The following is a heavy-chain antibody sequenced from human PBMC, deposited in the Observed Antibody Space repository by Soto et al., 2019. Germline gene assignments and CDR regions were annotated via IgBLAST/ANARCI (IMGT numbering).Heavy chain of an antibody. J-gene: IGHJ4*02. CDR2: INPDSGAK. CDR3: ARGDYGTGGYPFPYFDY. V-gene: IGHV1-2*02. Sequence: HEHLVQSGAEVKRPGASLKVSCKASGYSFTGYYIHWVRQAPGQGLEWMGWINPDSGAKNYAQNFQGRVTLTSDTSVSPASMDLTSLTSDDTAVYYCARGDYGTGGYPFPYFDYWGQGTLVIVSS. D-gene: IGHD2-8*02. CDR1: GYSFTGYY.